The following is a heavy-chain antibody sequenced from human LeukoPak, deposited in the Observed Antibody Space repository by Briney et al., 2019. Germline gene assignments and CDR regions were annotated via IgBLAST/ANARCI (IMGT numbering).Heavy chain of an antibody. CDR2: INHSGST. V-gene: IGHV4-34*01. J-gene: IGHJ4*02. CDR1: GGSFSGSY. Sequence: SETLSLTCAVYGGSFSGSYWNWIRQPPGKGLEWIGEINHSGSTNYNPSLKSRVTISVDTSKIQFSLKLSSVTAADTAVYYCARGRRSSGWVGNYWGQGTLVTVSS. CDR3: ARGRRSSGWVGNY. D-gene: IGHD6-19*01.